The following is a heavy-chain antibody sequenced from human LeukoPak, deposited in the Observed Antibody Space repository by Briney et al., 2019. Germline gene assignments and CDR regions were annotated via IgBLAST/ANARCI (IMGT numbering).Heavy chain of an antibody. Sequence: ASVKVSCKASGYTFTGYFIHWVRQAPGQGLEWMGWINPNSGGTNYAQKFQGRVTMTRETSITTAYTELSRLRSDDTAVYYCARDVLGGYDQEFDYWGQGTLVTVSS. D-gene: IGHD5-12*01. CDR2: INPNSGGT. CDR1: GYTFTGYF. J-gene: IGHJ4*02. CDR3: ARDVLGGYDQEFDY. V-gene: IGHV1-2*02.